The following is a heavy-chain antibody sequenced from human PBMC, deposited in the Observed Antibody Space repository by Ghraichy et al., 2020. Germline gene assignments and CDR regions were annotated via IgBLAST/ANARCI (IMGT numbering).Heavy chain of an antibody. Sequence: LSLTCAASGFTVSSNYMSWVRQAPGKGLEWVSVIYTGGDTYYADSVKGRFTISRDNSKNALYLQMNSLRAEDTAVYYCARGEGSTSSRPDYWGQGTLVTVSS. V-gene: IGHV3-53*01. D-gene: IGHD6-6*01. J-gene: IGHJ4*02. CDR1: GFTVSSNY. CDR3: ARGEGSTSSRPDY. CDR2: IYTGGDT.